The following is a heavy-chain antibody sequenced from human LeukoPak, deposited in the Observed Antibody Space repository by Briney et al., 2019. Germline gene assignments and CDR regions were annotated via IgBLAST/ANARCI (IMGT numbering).Heavy chain of an antibody. D-gene: IGHD6-13*01. CDR2: IDSSGNT. Sequence: PGGSLRLSCAASGFAVSSNYMSWVRQPPGKGLEWLSLIDSSGNTFYADSVKGRFAISRDYLKNTLFLQMNSLRAEDTALYYCAGDPVVASPGPFYYHYMDVWGKGTTVTVSS. J-gene: IGHJ6*03. V-gene: IGHV3-53*01. CDR1: GFAVSSNY. CDR3: AGDPVVASPGPFYYHYMDV.